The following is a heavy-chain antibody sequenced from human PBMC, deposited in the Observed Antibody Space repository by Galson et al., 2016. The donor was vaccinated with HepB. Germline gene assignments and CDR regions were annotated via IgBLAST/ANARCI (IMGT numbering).Heavy chain of an antibody. CDR1: GASISSSSHY. Sequence: SETLSLTCTVSGASISSSSHYWAWIRQPPGKGLQWIGTIFNRGVTYYNPSLESRVTLSVDTSKNHFSVNLSSVTAADTAMYFCALSRYFDWFDGLDVWGQGTLFTVSS. CDR2: IFNRGVT. D-gene: IGHD3-9*01. J-gene: IGHJ3*01. V-gene: IGHV4-39*02. CDR3: ALSRYFDWFDGLDV.